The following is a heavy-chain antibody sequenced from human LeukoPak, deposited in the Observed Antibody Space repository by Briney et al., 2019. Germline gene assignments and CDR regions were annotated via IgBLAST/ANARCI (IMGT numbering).Heavy chain of an antibody. CDR3: ARSRYSSAWYAFDI. Sequence: SETLSLMCAVSGGSISSYSWSWLRQPAGKGLEWVGYIYTSGSTNYNPSLKSRVTMSADTSKNQFSLRLSSVTAADTAVYYCARSRYSSAWYAFDIWGQGTMVTVSS. V-gene: IGHV4-4*07. D-gene: IGHD6-19*01. CDR2: IYTSGST. CDR1: GGSISSYS. J-gene: IGHJ3*02.